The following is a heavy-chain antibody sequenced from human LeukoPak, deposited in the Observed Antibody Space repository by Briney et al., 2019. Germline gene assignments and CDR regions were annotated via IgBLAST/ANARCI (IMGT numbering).Heavy chain of an antibody. Sequence: GESLKISCKGSGYSFTSYWIGWVRQMPGKGLEWMGIIYPGDSDTRYSPSFQGQVTISADKSISTAYLQWSSLKASDTAMYYCARPIGTGTTSPPMTDYWGQGTLITVSS. CDR3: ARPIGTGTTSPPMTDY. CDR1: GYSFTSYW. V-gene: IGHV5-51*01. J-gene: IGHJ4*02. CDR2: IYPGDSDT. D-gene: IGHD1-7*01.